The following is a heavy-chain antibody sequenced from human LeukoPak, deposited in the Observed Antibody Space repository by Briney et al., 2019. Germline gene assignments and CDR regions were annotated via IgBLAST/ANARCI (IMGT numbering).Heavy chain of an antibody. CDR1: GFIFSRYW. CDR2: ISYDGSNK. CDR3: ARDREGATDY. J-gene: IGHJ4*02. Sequence: GGSLRLSCAASGFIFSRYWMHWVRQAPGKGLEWVAVISYDGSNKYYADSVKGRFTISRDNSKNTLYLQMNSLRAEDTAVYYCARDREGATDYWGQGTLVTVSS. D-gene: IGHD1-26*01. V-gene: IGHV3-30*03.